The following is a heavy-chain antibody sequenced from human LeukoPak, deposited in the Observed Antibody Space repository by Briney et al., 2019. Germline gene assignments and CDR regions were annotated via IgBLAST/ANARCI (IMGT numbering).Heavy chain of an antibody. V-gene: IGHV3-7*01. CDR2: INQDGSEK. J-gene: IGHJ4*02. CDR3: ASSYYYDGDY. D-gene: IGHD3-22*01. Sequence: GGSLRLSCAASGFTFNIYWMTWVRQAPGKGLEWVANINQDGSEKNYVDSVKGRFTISRDNVKNSLYLQMNSLRDEDTALYYCASSYYYDGDYWGQGTLVTVSS. CDR1: GFTFNIYW.